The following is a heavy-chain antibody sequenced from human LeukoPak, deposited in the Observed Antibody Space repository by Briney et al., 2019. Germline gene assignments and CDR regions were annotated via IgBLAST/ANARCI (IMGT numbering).Heavy chain of an antibody. V-gene: IGHV3-48*03. D-gene: IGHD3-22*01. Sequence: PGGSLRLSCAASGFTFSSYEMNWVRQAPGKGLEWVSYISSSGSTIYYADSVKGRFTISRDNSKNTLYLQMNSLRAEDTAVYYCAKDNNDSSVPIYYDAFDIWGQGTMVTVSS. J-gene: IGHJ3*02. CDR1: GFTFSSYE. CDR3: AKDNNDSSVPIYYDAFDI. CDR2: ISSSGSTI.